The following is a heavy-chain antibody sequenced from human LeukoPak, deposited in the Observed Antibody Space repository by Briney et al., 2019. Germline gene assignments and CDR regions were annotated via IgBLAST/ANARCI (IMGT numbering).Heavy chain of an antibody. J-gene: IGHJ4*02. CDR2: IKEDGSEK. CDR1: GFSFSTSW. V-gene: IGHV3-7*04. D-gene: IGHD1-26*01. Sequence: GGSLRLSCVASGFSFSTSWMSWVRQAPGKEPEWVANIKEDGSEKSYVDSVKGRFTISRDNAKNSLYLQMNSLRAEDTAVYYCARGIGSYVPSVFDYWGQGTLVTVSS. CDR3: ARGIGSYVPSVFDY.